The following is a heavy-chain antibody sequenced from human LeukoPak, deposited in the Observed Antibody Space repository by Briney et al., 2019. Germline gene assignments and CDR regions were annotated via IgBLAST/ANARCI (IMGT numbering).Heavy chain of an antibody. CDR1: GFTFSSYS. CDR2: IGISSGNT. D-gene: IGHD2-2*01. J-gene: IGHJ4*02. CDR3: ARDTKYAFDN. V-gene: IGHV3-48*01. Sequence: GGSLKLSCAASGFTFSSYSMNWVRQAPGKGLEWISYIGISSGNTKYADSVKGRFTISGDKAKNSVYLQMNSLRVEDTAVYYCARDTKYAFDNWGQGTLVTVSS.